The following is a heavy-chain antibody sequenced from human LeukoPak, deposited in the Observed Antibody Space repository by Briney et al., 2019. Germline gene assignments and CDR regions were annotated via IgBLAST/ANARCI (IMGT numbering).Heavy chain of an antibody. D-gene: IGHD2-2*01. CDR1: GYTFTSYY. J-gene: IGHJ3*02. CDR2: INPSGGST. Sequence: ASVKVSCKASGYTFTSYYMHWVRQAPGQGLEWMGIINPSGGSTSYAQKFQGRVTMTRDTSTSTVYMELSSLRSEDTAVYYCARGVRCRSTSCYGAFDIWGQGTMVTVSS. CDR3: ARGVRCRSTSCYGAFDI. V-gene: IGHV1-46*01.